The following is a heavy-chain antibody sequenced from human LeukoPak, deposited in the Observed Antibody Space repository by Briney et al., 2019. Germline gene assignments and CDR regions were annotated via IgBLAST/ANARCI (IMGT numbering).Heavy chain of an antibody. Sequence: GGSLRLSCAASGFTFSSYSMNWVRQAPGKGLEWVSYISSSSSTIYYADSVKGRFTISRDNAKNSLYLQMNSLRAEDTAVYYCAREVSGYDFGYWGQGTLVTVSS. CDR2: ISSSSSTI. CDR3: AREVSGYDFGY. D-gene: IGHD5-12*01. J-gene: IGHJ4*02. V-gene: IGHV3-48*04. CDR1: GFTFSSYS.